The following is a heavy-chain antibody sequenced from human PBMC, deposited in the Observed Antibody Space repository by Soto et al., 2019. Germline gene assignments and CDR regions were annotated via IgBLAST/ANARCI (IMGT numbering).Heavy chain of an antibody. CDR2: INPKSGGT. CDR3: ARGDSTDCSNGVCSFFYNHDMDV. CDR1: GYSFTDYH. J-gene: IGHJ6*02. V-gene: IGHV1-2*04. D-gene: IGHD2-8*01. Sequence: SVKVSCEASGYSFTDYHIHWVRQAPVQGLEWLGRINPKSGGTSTAQKFQGWVTMTTDTSISTASMELTRLTSDDTAIYYCARGDSTDCSNGVCSFFYNHDMDVWGQGTTVIVSS.